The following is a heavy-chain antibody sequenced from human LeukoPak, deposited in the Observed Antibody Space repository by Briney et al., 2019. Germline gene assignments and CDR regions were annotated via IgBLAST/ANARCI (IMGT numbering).Heavy chain of an antibody. CDR2: ISGSGGST. CDR1: GFTFSSYA. J-gene: IGHJ4*02. Sequence: AGGSLRLSCAASGFTFSSYAMSWVRQAPGKGLEWVSAISGSGGSTYYADSVKGRFTISRDNSKNTLYLQMNSLRAEDTAVYYCAKGGSGDYGFDYWGQGTLVTVSS. D-gene: IGHD4-17*01. V-gene: IGHV3-23*01. CDR3: AKGGSGDYGFDY.